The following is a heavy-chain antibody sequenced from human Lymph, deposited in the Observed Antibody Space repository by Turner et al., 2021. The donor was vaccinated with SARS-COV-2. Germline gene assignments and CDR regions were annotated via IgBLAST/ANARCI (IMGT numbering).Heavy chain of an antibody. J-gene: IGHJ4*02. CDR1: GFTFSNGW. CDR2: NKSKTDGWTT. CDR3: TTDPGQLVPYFDY. Sequence: EVQLVESGGGLVKPGGSLRLSCAASGFTFSNGWMSWVRQGPGKGLEWVGRNKSKTDGWTTDYAAPVKGRFNISRDDSKNNLYLQMGSLKTEDTAVYYCTTDPGQLVPYFDYWGQGTLVTVSS. V-gene: IGHV3-15*01. D-gene: IGHD6-6*01.